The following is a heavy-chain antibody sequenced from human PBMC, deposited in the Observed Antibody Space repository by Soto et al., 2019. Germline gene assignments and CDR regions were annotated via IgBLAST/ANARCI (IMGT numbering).Heavy chain of an antibody. J-gene: IGHJ6*02. CDR3: ARDPSIVVFESSLDFYHGLDV. V-gene: IGHV3-33*01. D-gene: IGHD2-21*01. Sequence: QVQLVESGGGVVQPGRSLRLSCEASGFTFSFYGMHWVRQAPGKGLEWVAVIWFDGTSKYYAESVKGRFTISRENSKNTLNLQMDSLRAEDTAVYYCARDPSIVVFESSLDFYHGLDVWGQGTTVTVSS. CDR2: IWFDGTSK. CDR1: GFTFSFYG.